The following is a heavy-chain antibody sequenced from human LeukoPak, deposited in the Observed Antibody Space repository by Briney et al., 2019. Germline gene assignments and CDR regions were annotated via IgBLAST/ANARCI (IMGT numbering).Heavy chain of an antibody. V-gene: IGHV3-48*02. Sequence: PGGSLRLSCAASGFTFRTYSMTWVRQAPGKGLEWIAYISSTSSAIYYADAVKGRFTISRDNAKNSLYPQMNSLRDGDTAVYYCARDGDYFSLYFDYWGQGTLVTVSS. CDR3: ARDGDYFSLYFDY. CDR1: GFTFRTYS. D-gene: IGHD3-3*01. J-gene: IGHJ4*02. CDR2: ISSTSSAI.